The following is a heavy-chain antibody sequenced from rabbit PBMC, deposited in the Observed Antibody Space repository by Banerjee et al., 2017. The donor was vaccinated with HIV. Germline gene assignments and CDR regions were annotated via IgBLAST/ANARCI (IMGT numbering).Heavy chain of an antibody. CDR2: IYTGSSGGT. D-gene: IGHD4-1*01. CDR1: GFDLSNYY. J-gene: IGHJ4*01. Sequence: QSLEESGGGLVQPGGSLTLSCKASGFDLSNYYMNWVRQAPGKGLEWIACIYTGSSGGTYYASWAKGRFTISKTSSTTVTLQMTSLTAADTATYFCARDDNSGWGVYLNLWGQGTLVTVS. CDR3: ARDDNSGWGVYLNL. V-gene: IGHV1S40*01.